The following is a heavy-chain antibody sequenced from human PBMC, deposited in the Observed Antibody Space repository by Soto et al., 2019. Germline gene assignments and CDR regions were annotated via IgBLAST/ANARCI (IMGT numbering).Heavy chain of an antibody. D-gene: IGHD1-1*01. CDR3: VRVSTTGTTHSLFVDV. Sequence: GESLNISCKGSEYSFTSYSIRQVRQMPGKGLEWMGRIDPSDSYTNYSPSFQGHVTISADKSIRTAYLQWRSLKASDTAMYYCVRVSTTGTTHSLFVDVWGQGTTVTVSS. V-gene: IGHV5-10-1*01. CDR2: IDPSDSYT. J-gene: IGHJ6*02. CDR1: EYSFTSYS.